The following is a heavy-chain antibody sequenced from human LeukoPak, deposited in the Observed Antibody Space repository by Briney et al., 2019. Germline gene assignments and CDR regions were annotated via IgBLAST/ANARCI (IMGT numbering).Heavy chain of an antibody. V-gene: IGHV4-59*01. D-gene: IGHD4/OR15-4a*01. CDR3: AGASRVRLDY. CDR1: GGTISSNY. J-gene: IGHJ4*02. Sequence: PETLSLTCTVSGGTISSNYWSWIRQPPGKGLEWIGYIYNSGSTIYNPSLKSRVTISVDTSKNQFSLKLSSVTAADTAVYYCAGASRVRLDYWGQGTLVTVSS. CDR2: IYNSGST.